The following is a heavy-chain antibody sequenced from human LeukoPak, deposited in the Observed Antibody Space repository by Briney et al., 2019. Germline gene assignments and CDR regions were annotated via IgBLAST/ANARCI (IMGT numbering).Heavy chain of an antibody. CDR3: AIGPGTYYYDSSDRPIPLPGAL. CDR1: GFTFSSYS. D-gene: IGHD3-22*01. CDR2: ISSSSSYI. Sequence: GGSLRLSCAASGFTFSSYSMNWVRQAPGRGLEWVSSISSSSSYIYYADSVKGRFTISKDNAKNSLYLQMNSLRAEDTAVYYCAIGPGTYYYDSSDRPIPLPGALWGQGTLVTVSS. V-gene: IGHV3-21*04. J-gene: IGHJ4*02.